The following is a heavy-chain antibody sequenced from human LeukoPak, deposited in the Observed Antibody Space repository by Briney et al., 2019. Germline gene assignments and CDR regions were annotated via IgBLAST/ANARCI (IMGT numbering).Heavy chain of an antibody. Sequence: SVKVSCKASGGTFSSYAISWVRQAPGQGLEWVGRIIPILGIANYAQKFQGRVTITADKSTSTAYMELSSLRSEDTAVYYCARGGYCSSTSCYLFAFDIWGQGTMVTVFS. CDR1: GGTFSSYA. D-gene: IGHD2-2*01. J-gene: IGHJ3*02. V-gene: IGHV1-69*04. CDR2: IIPILGIA. CDR3: ARGGYCSSTSCYLFAFDI.